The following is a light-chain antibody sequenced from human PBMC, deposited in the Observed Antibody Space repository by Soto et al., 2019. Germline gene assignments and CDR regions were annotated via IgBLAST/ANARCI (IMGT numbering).Light chain of an antibody. J-gene: IGKJ4*01. CDR3: KQRSNWLT. Sequence: EIVFTHSPVTRSLSPVERATLSFRASQSISSSLAWYQQKPGQAPRLLIYDASDRADGIPARFTGRRSGTDFTLTISSLEPEDFAVYYCKQRSNWLTFGGGTKVDIK. CDR2: DAS. V-gene: IGKV3-11*01. CDR1: QSISSS.